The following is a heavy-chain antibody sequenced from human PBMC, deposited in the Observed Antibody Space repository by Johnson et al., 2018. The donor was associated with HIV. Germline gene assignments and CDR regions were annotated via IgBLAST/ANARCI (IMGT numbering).Heavy chain of an antibody. D-gene: IGHD1-1*01. CDR3: AVLTTGGLRVGNFDI. V-gene: IGHV3-30-3*01. Sequence: VQLVESGGGLIQPGGSLRLSCAASGFTFSSYAMHWVRQAPGTGLEWVALVSYDGRNQYHADSVKGRFTISSDNSKNTLYLQMDSLRIEDTAVYYRAVLTTGGLRVGNFDIWGQGTMVTVSS. CDR2: VSYDGRNQ. CDR1: GFTFSSYA. J-gene: IGHJ3*02.